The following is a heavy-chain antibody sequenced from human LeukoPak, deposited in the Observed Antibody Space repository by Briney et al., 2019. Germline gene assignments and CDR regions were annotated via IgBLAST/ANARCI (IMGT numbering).Heavy chain of an antibody. CDR1: VGTFSSYA. J-gene: IGHJ6*03. CDR3: ARGVIVPQPSYYYYYMDV. D-gene: IGHD2/OR15-2a*01. Sequence: SVKVSCKASVGTFSSYAISWVRQAPGQGLEWMGRIIPILGIANYAQKFQGRVTMTRDTSTSTVYMELSSLRSEDTAVYYCARGVIVPQPSYYYYYMDVWGKGTTVTVSS. CDR2: IIPILGIA. V-gene: IGHV1-69*04.